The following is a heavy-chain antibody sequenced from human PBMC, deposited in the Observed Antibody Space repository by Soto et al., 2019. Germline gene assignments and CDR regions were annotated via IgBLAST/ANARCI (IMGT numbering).Heavy chain of an antibody. CDR3: AKDSVGYYDILTRRGDAFDI. CDR2: ISGSGGST. CDR1: GFTFSSYA. D-gene: IGHD3-9*01. V-gene: IGHV3-23*01. Sequence: EVQLLESGGGLVQPGGSLRLSCAASGFTFSSYAMSWVRQAPGKGLEWVSAISGSGGSTYYADSVKGRFTISRDNSKKALYLQMNSLRAEDTAVYYCAKDSVGYYDILTRRGDAFDIWGQGTMVTVSS. J-gene: IGHJ3*02.